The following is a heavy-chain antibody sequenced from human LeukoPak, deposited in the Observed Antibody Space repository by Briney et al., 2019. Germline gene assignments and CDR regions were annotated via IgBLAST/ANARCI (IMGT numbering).Heavy chain of an antibody. CDR1: GYTFSSYG. CDR2: IWSDESKK. J-gene: IGHJ3*02. D-gene: IGHD4-11*01. V-gene: IGHV3-33*01. Sequence: GGSLRLSCAASGYTFSSYGMHWVRQRPGKGLEWLTVIWSDESKKYYGDSVKGRLTVSRDNSKNTLYLDINSLRVDDTAVYYCAREGLTTSRNNAFDIWGQGTMVAVSS. CDR3: AREGLTTSRNNAFDI.